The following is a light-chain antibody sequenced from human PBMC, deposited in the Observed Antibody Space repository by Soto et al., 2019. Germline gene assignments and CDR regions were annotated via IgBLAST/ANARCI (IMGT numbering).Light chain of an antibody. Sequence: EIVLTQSPGTLSLSPGERATLSCRASQSVSSSYLAWYQQKPGQAPRLLIYAASSRATGIPDRFSGSGSGTDFTLTISRLEPEDFAVYYCQQYGSSSGPFGQGTKVDIK. CDR1: QSVSSSY. CDR3: QQYGSSSGP. J-gene: IGKJ1*01. CDR2: AAS. V-gene: IGKV3-20*01.